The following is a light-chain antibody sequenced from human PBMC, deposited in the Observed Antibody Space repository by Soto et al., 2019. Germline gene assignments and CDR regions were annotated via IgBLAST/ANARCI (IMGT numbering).Light chain of an antibody. CDR1: SSDVGGYDF. CDR3: TSSTRSDIGV. CDR2: DVS. V-gene: IGLV2-14*01. Sequence: QSALTQPASVSGSPGQSITISCTGTSSDVGGYDFVSWYQQRPGKAPKLLIYDVSNRPSGVSNRFSGSKSGNTASLTISGLQAEDEADYYCTSSTRSDIGVFGGGTKLTVL. J-gene: IGLJ3*02.